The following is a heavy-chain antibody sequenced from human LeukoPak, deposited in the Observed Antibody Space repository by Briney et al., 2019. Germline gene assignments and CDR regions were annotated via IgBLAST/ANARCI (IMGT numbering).Heavy chain of an antibody. D-gene: IGHD6-13*01. CDR3: ARVTLATAEIKFDY. CDR2: ISSSSSYI. Sequence: PGGSLRLSCAASGFTFSTYSMNWVRQAPGKGLEWVSSISSSSSYIYYADSVKGRFTISRDNAKNSLYLQMNSLRAEDTAVYYCARVTLATAEIKFDYWGQGTLVTVSS. CDR1: GFTFSTYS. V-gene: IGHV3-21*01. J-gene: IGHJ4*02.